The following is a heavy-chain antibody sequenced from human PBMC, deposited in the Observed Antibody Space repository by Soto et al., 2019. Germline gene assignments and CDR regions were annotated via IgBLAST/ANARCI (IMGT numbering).Heavy chain of an antibody. J-gene: IGHJ4*02. D-gene: IGHD3-3*01. V-gene: IGHV4-39*01. Sequence: QLQLQESGPGLVKPSETLSLTCTVSGGSISSSSYYWGWIRQPPGKGLEWIGSIYYSGSTYYNPSIKSRVTISVDTSKNQFSLKLSSVTAADTAVYYCASDYDFWSGYYSLDYWGQGTLVTVSS. CDR1: GGSISSSSYY. CDR3: ASDYDFWSGYYSLDY. CDR2: IYYSGST.